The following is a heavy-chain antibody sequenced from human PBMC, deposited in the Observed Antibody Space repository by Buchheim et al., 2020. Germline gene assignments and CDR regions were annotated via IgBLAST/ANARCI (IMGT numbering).Heavy chain of an antibody. J-gene: IGHJ4*02. D-gene: IGHD6-13*01. CDR1: GFTFSSYA. V-gene: IGHV3-23*01. Sequence: EVQLLESGGGLVQPGGSLRLSCAASGFTFSSYAMSWVRQAPGKGLEWVSTISGSGISTYYADSVKGRFTISRDNSKNMMYFQMDNLRAEDTAVYYCAKDRDSSWELFENWGQG. CDR2: ISGSGIST. CDR3: AKDRDSSWELFEN.